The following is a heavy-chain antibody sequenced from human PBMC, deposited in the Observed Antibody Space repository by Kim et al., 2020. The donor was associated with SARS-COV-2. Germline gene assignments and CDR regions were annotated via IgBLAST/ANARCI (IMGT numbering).Heavy chain of an antibody. J-gene: IGHJ3*02. D-gene: IGHD3-3*02. CDR3: TSVPGMTLAFWDAFDI. CDR2: IRCKANSYAT. CDR1: GFTFSGSA. V-gene: IGHV3-73*01. Sequence: GGSLRLSCAASGFTFSGSAMHWVRQASGKGLEWVARIRCKANSYATAYAASVKGRITISRDDSKNTAYMQMNNLKTEDTAVYYCTSVPGMTLAFWDAFDIWGQGTMVTVSS.